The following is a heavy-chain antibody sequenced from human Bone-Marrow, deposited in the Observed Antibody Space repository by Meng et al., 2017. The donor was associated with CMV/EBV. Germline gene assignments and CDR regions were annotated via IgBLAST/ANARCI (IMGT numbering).Heavy chain of an antibody. Sequence: GGSLRLSCAASGFTFSSYWMHWVRQAPGKGLVWVSRINSDGTSTSYADSVKGRFTISRDNAKNTLYLQMNSLRAEDTAVYYCARNHRSGYYARTPDAFDYWGQGTLFTVSS. CDR1: GFTFSSYW. CDR3: ARNHRSGYYARTPDAFDY. V-gene: IGHV3-74*01. CDR2: INSDGTST. J-gene: IGHJ4*02. D-gene: IGHD5-12*01.